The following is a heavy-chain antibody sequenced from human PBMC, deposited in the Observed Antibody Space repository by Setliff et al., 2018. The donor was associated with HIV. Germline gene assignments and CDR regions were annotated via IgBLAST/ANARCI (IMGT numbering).Heavy chain of an antibody. CDR3: ARAGVYYDSSGYCIDY. D-gene: IGHD3-22*01. Sequence: PGGSLRLSCAASGFTFSSYSMNWVRQAPGKGLEWVSSISSGSSYIYYAESVKGRFTISRDNAKNSLYLQMNSLRAEDTAVYYCARAGVYYDSSGYCIDYWGQGTPVTVSS. CDR2: ISSGSSYI. CDR1: GFTFSSYS. V-gene: IGHV3-21*01. J-gene: IGHJ4*02.